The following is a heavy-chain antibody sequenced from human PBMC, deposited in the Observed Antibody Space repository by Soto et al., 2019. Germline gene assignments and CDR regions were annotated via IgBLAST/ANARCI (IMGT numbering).Heavy chain of an antibody. CDR3: ARLYYDILTGYYKNGMDV. CDR1: GYTFTSYD. J-gene: IGHJ6*02. V-gene: IGHV1-8*01. CDR2: MNPNSGNT. Sequence: QVQLVQSGAEVKKPGASVKVSCKASGYTFTSYDINWVRQATGQGLEWMGWMNPNSGNTGYAQKFQGRVIMTRNTSISTAYMELSSLRSEDTAVYYCARLYYDILTGYYKNGMDVWGQGTTVTVSS. D-gene: IGHD3-9*01.